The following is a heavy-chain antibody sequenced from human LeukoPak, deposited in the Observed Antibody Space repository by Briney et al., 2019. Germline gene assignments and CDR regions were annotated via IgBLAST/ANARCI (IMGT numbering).Heavy chain of an antibody. CDR2: ISGSGGST. CDR3: AKPTPPGIAAAGPDY. Sequence: GGSLRLSCAASGFPFSSYAMSWVRQAPGKGLEWVLAISGSGGSTYYADSVKGRFTISRDNSKNTLYLQMNSLRAEDTAVYYCAKPTPPGIAAAGPDYWGQGTLVTVSS. V-gene: IGHV3-23*01. CDR1: GFPFSSYA. J-gene: IGHJ4*02. D-gene: IGHD6-13*01.